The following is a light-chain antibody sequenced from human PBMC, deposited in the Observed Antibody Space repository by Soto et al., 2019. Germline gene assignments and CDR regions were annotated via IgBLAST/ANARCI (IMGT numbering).Light chain of an antibody. CDR3: MQGTYWPYT. Sequence: DVVMTQSPLSLPVTLGQPASISCRSSQSPVYSDGNTYLSWLHQRPGQSPRRLIYKVSHRDTGVPDRFSGSGSGTDFTLQINRVEDEDLGFYYFMQGTYWPYTFGQGTKLEIK. V-gene: IGKV2-30*01. CDR2: KVS. CDR1: QSPVYSDGNTY. J-gene: IGKJ2*01.